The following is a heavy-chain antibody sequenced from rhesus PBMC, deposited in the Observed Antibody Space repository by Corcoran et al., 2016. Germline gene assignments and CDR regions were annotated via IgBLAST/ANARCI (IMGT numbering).Heavy chain of an antibody. CDR2: ISNIGKTV. Sequence: DVHLVESGGGLVQPGGSLRLACAPSGFTFGDYGMHWVRQVPGKGLELFSTISNIGKTVDYADSVKDRFTVSRDNAKNSLSLQMSSLRAEDTAVYYFSRDDYRSSWGQGVLVTVSS. D-gene: IGHD4-29*01. V-gene: IGHV3-183*02. J-gene: IGHJ4*01. CDR1: GFTFGDYG. CDR3: SRDDYRSS.